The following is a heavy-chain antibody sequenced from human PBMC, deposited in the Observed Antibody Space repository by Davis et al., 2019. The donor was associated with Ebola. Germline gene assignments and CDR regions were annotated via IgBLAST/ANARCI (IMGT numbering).Heavy chain of an antibody. V-gene: IGHV4-59*01. CDR1: GGSISGYY. CDR2: IYYTGST. Sequence: PGGSLRLSCTVSGGSISGYYWSWIRQPPGKGREWIAYIYYTGSTNYNPSLKSRVTISVDKSQNQLSLKLSSVTAADTAIYYCARDHHGFDSWGQGTLVTVSS. CDR3: ARDHHGFDS. J-gene: IGHJ5*01.